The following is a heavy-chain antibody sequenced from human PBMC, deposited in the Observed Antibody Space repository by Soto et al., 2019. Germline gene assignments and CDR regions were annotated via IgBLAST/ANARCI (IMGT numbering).Heavy chain of an antibody. CDR2: IWYDGSNK. V-gene: IGHV3-33*01. CDR3: ARDLMYYYDSSGYYNPLFDY. J-gene: IGHJ4*02. D-gene: IGHD3-22*01. Sequence: GGSLRLSCAASGFTFSSYGMHWVRQAPGKGLEWVAVIWYDGSNKYYADSVKGRFTISRDNSKNTLYLQMNSLRAEDTAVYYYARDLMYYYDSSGYYNPLFDYWGQGTLVTVSS. CDR1: GFTFSSYG.